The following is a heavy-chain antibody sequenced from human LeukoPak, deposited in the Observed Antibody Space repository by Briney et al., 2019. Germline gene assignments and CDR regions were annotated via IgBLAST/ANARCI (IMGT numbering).Heavy chain of an antibody. CDR2: ITDSSSTI. D-gene: IGHD3-22*01. J-gene: IGHJ4*02. Sequence: GGSLRLSCAASGFTFSHHSMNWVRRAPGRGLEWVSYITDSSSTIYYADSVRGRFTISRDNARNSLFLQLNSLRAEDTAVYYCAREYVESSGYEIDYFDYWGLGTLVTVSS. V-gene: IGHV3-48*04. CDR3: AREYVESSGYEIDYFDY. CDR1: GFTFSHHS.